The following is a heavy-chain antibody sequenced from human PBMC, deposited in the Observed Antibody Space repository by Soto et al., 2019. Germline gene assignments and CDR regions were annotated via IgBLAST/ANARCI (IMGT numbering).Heavy chain of an antibody. Sequence: PGGSLRLSCAASGFTFSDYYMSWIRQAPGKGLEWVSYISSSGSTIYYADSVKGRFTISRDNAKNSLYLQMNSLRAEDTAVYYCARDSPGLMVYAPPSGQDMDVWGKGTTVTVSS. CDR3: ARDSPGLMVYAPPSGQDMDV. D-gene: IGHD2-8*01. J-gene: IGHJ6*03. CDR2: ISSSGSTI. CDR1: GFTFSDYY. V-gene: IGHV3-11*01.